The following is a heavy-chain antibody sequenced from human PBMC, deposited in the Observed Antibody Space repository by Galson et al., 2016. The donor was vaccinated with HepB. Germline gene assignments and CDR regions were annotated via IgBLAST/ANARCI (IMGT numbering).Heavy chain of an antibody. CDR1: GTTLTELS. Sequence: SVKVSCKVSGTTLTELSMHWVRQAPGKGLEWMGRFDPEDGETIYAQKFQGRVTMTEDTSTETAYMERSSLRSEDTAVYYCSTGEWGSSWEYWGQGTLVTVSS. J-gene: IGHJ4*02. V-gene: IGHV1-24*01. D-gene: IGHD6-13*01. CDR3: STGEWGSSWEY. CDR2: FDPEDGET.